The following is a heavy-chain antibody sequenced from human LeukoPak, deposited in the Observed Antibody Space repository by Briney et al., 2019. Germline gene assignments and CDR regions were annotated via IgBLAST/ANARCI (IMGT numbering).Heavy chain of an antibody. CDR1: GGSISSYY. J-gene: IGHJ6*02. V-gene: IGHV4-59*01. CDR2: IYYSGST. CDR3: ARYSVATRYYYYYGMDV. D-gene: IGHD1-26*01. Sequence: SETLSLTCTVSGGSISSYYWSWIRQPPGKGLEWIGYIYYSGSTNYNPSLKSRVTISVDKSKNQFSLKLSSVTAADTAVYYCARYSVATRYYYYYGMDVWGQGTTVTVSS.